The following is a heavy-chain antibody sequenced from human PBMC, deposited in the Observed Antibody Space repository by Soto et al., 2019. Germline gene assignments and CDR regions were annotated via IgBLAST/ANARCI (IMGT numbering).Heavy chain of an antibody. J-gene: IGHJ4*02. Sequence: KPSETLSLTCAVYGGSFSGYYWSWIRQPPGKGLEWIGEINHSGSTNYNPSLKSRVTISVDTSKNQFSLKLSSVTAADTAVYYCARELSAADFDYWGQGTLVTVSS. V-gene: IGHV4-34*01. CDR1: GGSFSGYY. D-gene: IGHD6-25*01. CDR2: INHSGST. CDR3: ARELSAADFDY.